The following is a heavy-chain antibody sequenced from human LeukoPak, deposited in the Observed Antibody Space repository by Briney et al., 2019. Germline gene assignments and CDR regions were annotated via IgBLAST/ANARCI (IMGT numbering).Heavy chain of an antibody. D-gene: IGHD2-15*01. J-gene: IGHJ5*02. CDR2: ISWNLGNT. CDR1: GFTFGNYA. Sequence: PGRSLRLSCAASGFTFGNYAMHWVRQAPGKGLEWVSSISWNLGNTDYADSVKGRFTISRDNTKNSLYLQMNSLRVEDTALYYCAKSGQCCSGDSCQNWFDPWGQGTLVTVSS. CDR3: AKSGQCCSGDSCQNWFDP. V-gene: IGHV3-9*01.